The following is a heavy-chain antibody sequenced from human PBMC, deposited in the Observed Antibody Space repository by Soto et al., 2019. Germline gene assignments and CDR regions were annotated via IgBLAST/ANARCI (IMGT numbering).Heavy chain of an antibody. J-gene: IGHJ5*02. CDR2: ISYSGNT. Sequence: QVQLQESGPGLVKPSQTLSLTCTVSGGSISNADCYWTWIRQHPGKGLEWIGYISYSGNTYYNPSLKSRVTISVDTSKNQFSLRLSSVTAADTAVYYCARAPSKQEDWFYPWGQGTLVTVSS. D-gene: IGHD6-13*01. CDR3: ARAPSKQEDWFYP. V-gene: IGHV4-31*03. CDR1: GGSISNADCY.